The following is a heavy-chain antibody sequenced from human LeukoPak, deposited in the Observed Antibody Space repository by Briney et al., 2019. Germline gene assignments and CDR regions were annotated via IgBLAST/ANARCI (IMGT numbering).Heavy chain of an antibody. V-gene: IGHV3-23*01. CDR3: AQTRFISPRYCFDY. CDR2: ICNSGNST. D-gene: IGHD2-15*01. Sequence: GGSLRLSCAASGFTFSNYAMSWVRQAPGKGLEWVSGICNSGNSTYYADSVKGRLTISRDNSKDTLFLQMNSLRAEDTAVYFCAQTRFISPRYCFDYWGQGTLVTVSS. CDR1: GFTFSNYA. J-gene: IGHJ4*02.